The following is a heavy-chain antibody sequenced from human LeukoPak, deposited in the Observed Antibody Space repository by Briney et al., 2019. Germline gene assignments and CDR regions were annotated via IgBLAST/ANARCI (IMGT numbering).Heavy chain of an antibody. D-gene: IGHD6-19*01. Sequence: GESLKISCKTSGYSFTNYWIGWVRQMPGKGLEWMGIINPGDSDTKYSPSFQGQVTMSVDKSMNTAYLKWTSLKASDTAMYYCARRNIEVAGNSFDYWGQGTLVTVSS. CDR3: ARRNIEVAGNSFDY. V-gene: IGHV5-51*01. CDR1: GYSFTNYW. CDR2: INPGDSDT. J-gene: IGHJ4*02.